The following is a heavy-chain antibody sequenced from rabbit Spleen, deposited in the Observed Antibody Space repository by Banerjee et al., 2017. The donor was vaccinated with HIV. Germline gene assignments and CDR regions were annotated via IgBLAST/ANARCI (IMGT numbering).Heavy chain of an antibody. CDR2: IEPIFGNT. Sequence: QEQLVESGGGLVQPGGSLKLSCKASGFDFTNYGVSWARQAPGKGLEWIGYIEPIFGNTYYANWVNGRFSISRENAQNTVFLQMTSLTAADTATYFCARDGAGGSYFALWGPGPLVTVS. V-gene: IGHV1S47*01. CDR3: ARDGAGGSYFAL. D-gene: IGHD8-1*01. J-gene: IGHJ4*01. CDR1: GFDFTNYG.